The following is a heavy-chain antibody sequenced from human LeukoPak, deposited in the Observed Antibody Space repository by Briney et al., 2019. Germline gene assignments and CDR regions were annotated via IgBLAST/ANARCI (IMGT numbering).Heavy chain of an antibody. CDR1: GLIFDDYG. V-gene: IGHV3-20*04. CDR2: INWNGGST. D-gene: IGHD1-26*01. CDR3: ARAHYSGSFGY. Sequence: TGGSLRLSCAASGLIFDDYGMSWVRQAPGKGLEWVSGINWNGGSTGYADSVKGRFTISRDNAKNSLYLQMNSLRAEDTALYYCARAHYSGSFGYWGQGTLVTVSS. J-gene: IGHJ4*02.